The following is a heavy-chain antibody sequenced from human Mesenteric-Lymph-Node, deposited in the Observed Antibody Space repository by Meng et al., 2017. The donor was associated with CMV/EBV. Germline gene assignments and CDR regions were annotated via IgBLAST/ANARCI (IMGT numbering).Heavy chain of an antibody. CDR3: ARDPPGMVYAIPYYYGMDV. CDR2: TYYRSKWYN. V-gene: IGHV6-1*01. CDR1: GDSVSSNSAA. J-gene: IGHJ6*02. D-gene: IGHD2-8*01. Sequence: SQTLSLTCAISGDSVSSNSAAWNWIRQSPSRGLEWLGRTYYRSKWYNDYAVSVKSRITINPDTSKNQFSLQLNSVTPEDTAVYYCARDPPGMVYAIPYYYGMDVWGQGTTVTVSS.